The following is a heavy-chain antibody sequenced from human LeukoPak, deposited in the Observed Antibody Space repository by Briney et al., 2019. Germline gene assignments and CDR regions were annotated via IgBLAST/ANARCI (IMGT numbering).Heavy chain of an antibody. D-gene: IGHD3-10*01. Sequence: PSETLSLTCTVSGGSISGGSISSTSYYWGWIRQPPGKGLEWIGSIYYSGSTYYTPSLKSRVTISVDTSRNQFSLKLSSVTAADTAVYYCARLLYGSGSYSNIFDSWGQGTLVTVSS. CDR1: GGSISSTSYY. CDR2: IYYSGST. CDR3: ARLLYGSGSYSNIFDS. J-gene: IGHJ4*02. V-gene: IGHV4-39*07.